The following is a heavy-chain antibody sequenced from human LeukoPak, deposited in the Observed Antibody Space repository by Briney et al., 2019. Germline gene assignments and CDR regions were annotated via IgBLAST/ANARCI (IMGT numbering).Heavy chain of an antibody. CDR2: ISYDGSNK. D-gene: IGHD3-10*01. CDR1: GFTFSSYG. CDR3: AKRGYYGSGRCFDY. Sequence: GGSLRLSCAASGFTFSSYGMHWVRQAPGKGLEWVAVISYDGSNKYYADSVKGRFTISRDNSKNTLYLQMNSLRAEDTAVYYCAKRGYYGSGRCFDYWGQGTLVTVSS. J-gene: IGHJ4*02. V-gene: IGHV3-30*18.